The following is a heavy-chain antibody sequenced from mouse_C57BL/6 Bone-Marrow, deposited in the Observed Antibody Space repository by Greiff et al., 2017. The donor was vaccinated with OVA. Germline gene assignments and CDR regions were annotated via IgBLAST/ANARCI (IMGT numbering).Heavy chain of an antibody. CDR3: ARSGRGDYYGSSYVYFDV. CDR1: GYTFTSYW. CDR2: IHPNSGST. D-gene: IGHD1-1*01. Sequence: VQLQQPGAELVKPGASVKLSCKASGYTFTSYWMHWVKQRPGQGLEWIGMIHPNSGSTNYNEKCKSKATLTVDKSSSTAYMQLSSLTSEDSAVYYCARSGRGDYYGSSYVYFDVWGTGTTVTVSS. J-gene: IGHJ1*03. V-gene: IGHV1-64*01.